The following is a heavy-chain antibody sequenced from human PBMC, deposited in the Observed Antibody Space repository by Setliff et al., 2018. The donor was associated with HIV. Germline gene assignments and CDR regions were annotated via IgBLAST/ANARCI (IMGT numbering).Heavy chain of an antibody. CDR3: ARPVEMANREFDY. V-gene: IGHV4-34*01. CDR1: GGSFTAYY. CDR2: IYYSGST. D-gene: IGHD1-26*01. J-gene: IGHJ4*02. Sequence: SETLSLTCAVYGGSFTAYYWTWIRQPPGKGLEWIGNIYYSGSTYYNPSLKSRVTISVDTSKNQFSLKLSSVTAADTAVYYCARPVEMANREFDYWGQGTLVTVSS.